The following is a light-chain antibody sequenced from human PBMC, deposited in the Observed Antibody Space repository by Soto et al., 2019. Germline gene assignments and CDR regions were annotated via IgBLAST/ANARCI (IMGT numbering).Light chain of an antibody. CDR3: QQGYSYPLT. V-gene: IGKV1-12*01. J-gene: IGKJ5*01. Sequence: DIQMTQSPSSVSASVGDRVSITCRASHDISSWLAWYQCKAGEAPKLLIYAAAHLQRGVPSRFSGGGSEKFYTLTIDSLQPEDFASYYCQQGYSYPLTLGQGTRL. CDR2: AAA. CDR1: HDISSW.